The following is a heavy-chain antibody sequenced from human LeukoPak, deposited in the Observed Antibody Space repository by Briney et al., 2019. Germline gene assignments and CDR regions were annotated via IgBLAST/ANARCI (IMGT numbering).Heavy chain of an antibody. V-gene: IGHV3-23*01. CDR2: ISGSGGST. Sequence: GGTLRLSCAASGFTFSSYGMSWVRQAPGKGLEWVSAISGSGGSTCYADSVKGRFTISRDNSKNTLYLHMNSLRAEDTAVYYCASGYYYYFDYWGQGTLVTVSS. CDR3: ASGYYYYFDY. J-gene: IGHJ4*02. CDR1: GFTFSSYG. D-gene: IGHD3-22*01.